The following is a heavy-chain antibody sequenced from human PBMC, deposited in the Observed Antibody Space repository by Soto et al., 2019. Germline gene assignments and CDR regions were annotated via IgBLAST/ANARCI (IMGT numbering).Heavy chain of an antibody. V-gene: IGHV5-51*04. CDR3: ARFGGNSGMDV. CDR2: IYTGDSET. J-gene: IGHJ6*02. Sequence: GESLKISCKGSGNIFINYWIAWVRLMPGKGLEWMGIIYTGDSETRYSPSLQGQVTISVDKPITTAYLQWSSLRASDTATYFCARFGGNSGMDVWGQGTTVTVSS. D-gene: IGHD2-21*02. CDR1: GNIFINYW.